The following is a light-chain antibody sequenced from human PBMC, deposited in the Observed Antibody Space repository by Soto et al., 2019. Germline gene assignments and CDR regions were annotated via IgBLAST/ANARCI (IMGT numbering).Light chain of an antibody. CDR3: QQYDNPSLT. CDR1: QGISNY. CDR2: DAS. V-gene: IGKV1-33*01. Sequence: DIQLTQSPSFLSASVGDRVTITCRASQGISNYLNWYQQKPGKAPKLLIYDASNLETGVPSRFSGSGSGTDFTFTISSLQPEDIATYYCQQYDNPSLTFGGGTKVDIK. J-gene: IGKJ4*01.